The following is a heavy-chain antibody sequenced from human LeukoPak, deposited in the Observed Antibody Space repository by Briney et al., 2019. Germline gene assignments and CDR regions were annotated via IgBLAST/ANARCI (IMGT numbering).Heavy chain of an antibody. CDR2: ISGSGNNT. Sequence: GGSLRLSCAASGFTFNKYAMSWVRQAPGKGLEWVSSISGSGNNTYYADSAKGRITISRDNAKNSLYLQMDSLRAEDTALYYCARDLRDIVVVVAATFDFAAFDIWGQGTMVTVSS. D-gene: IGHD2-15*01. J-gene: IGHJ3*02. CDR1: GFTFNKYA. CDR3: ARDLRDIVVVVAATFDFAAFDI. V-gene: IGHV3-23*01.